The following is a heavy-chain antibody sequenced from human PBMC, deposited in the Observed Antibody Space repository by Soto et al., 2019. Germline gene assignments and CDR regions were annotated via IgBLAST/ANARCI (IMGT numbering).Heavy chain of an antibody. Sequence: GGSLRLSCTASGFTFGDYAMSWFRQAPGKGLEWLGFIRRKTYGGTTEYAASVKDRVTISRDDSKSIAYLQMNSLKTEDTAVYYCTRSSSTSCRHRNLLAPPAQRALDP. D-gene: IGHD2-2*01. CDR3: TRSSSTSCRHRNLLAPPAQRALDP. CDR1: GFTFGDYA. J-gene: IGHJ5*02. V-gene: IGHV3-49*03. CDR2: IRRKTYGGTT.